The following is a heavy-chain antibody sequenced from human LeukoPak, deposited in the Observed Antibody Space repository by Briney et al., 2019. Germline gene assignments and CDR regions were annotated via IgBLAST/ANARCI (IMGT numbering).Heavy chain of an antibody. J-gene: IGHJ5*02. CDR2: IYYSGST. CDR3: ARLQYCSGTSCYWFDP. V-gene: IGHV4-59*12. CDR1: GGSISSYY. Sequence: SETLSFTCTVSGGSISSYYWSWIRQPPGKGLEWIGYIYYSGSTNYNPSLKSRVTISVDTSKNQFSLRLSSVTAADTAVYYCARLQYCSGTSCYWFDPWGQGTLVTVSS. D-gene: IGHD2-2*01.